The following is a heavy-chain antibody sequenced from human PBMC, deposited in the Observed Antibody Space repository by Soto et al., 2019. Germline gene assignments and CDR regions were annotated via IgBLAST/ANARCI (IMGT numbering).Heavy chain of an antibody. Sequence: PSETLSLTCAVSGGSISSGGYSWSWIRQPPGKGLEWIGYIYHSGSTYYNPSLKSRVTISVDRSKNQFSLKLSSVTAADTAAYYCARTLAAAGSRYFDYWGQGTLVTVSS. CDR3: ARTLAAAGSRYFDY. D-gene: IGHD6-13*01. CDR1: GGSISSGGYS. V-gene: IGHV4-30-2*01. J-gene: IGHJ4*02. CDR2: IYHSGST.